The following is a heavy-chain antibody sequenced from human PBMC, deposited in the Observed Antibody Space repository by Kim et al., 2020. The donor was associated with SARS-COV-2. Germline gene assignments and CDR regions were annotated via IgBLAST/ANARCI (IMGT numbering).Heavy chain of an antibody. J-gene: IGHJ4*02. D-gene: IGHD2-2*01. V-gene: IGHV4-39*01. Sequence: KSRVTIPIDTSENQFSLKLSSVTAADTAVYYCARLGGGYCSSTSCYEIDYWGQGTLVTVSS. CDR3: ARLGGGYCSSTSCYEIDY.